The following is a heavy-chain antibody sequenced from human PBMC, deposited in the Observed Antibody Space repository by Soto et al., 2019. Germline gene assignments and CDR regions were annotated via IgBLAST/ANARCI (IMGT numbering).Heavy chain of an antibody. J-gene: IGHJ5*02. CDR2: INPNSGGT. D-gene: IGHD2-15*01. CDR3: ARGFLVVAAIVSSFDP. Sequence: GASVKVSCKASGYTFTGYYMHWVRQAPGQGLEWMGWINPNSGGTNYAQKFQGRVTMTRDTSISTAYMELSRLRSDDTAVYYCARGFLVVAAIVSSFDPSGHGTLVTAP. V-gene: IGHV1-2*02. CDR1: GYTFTGYY.